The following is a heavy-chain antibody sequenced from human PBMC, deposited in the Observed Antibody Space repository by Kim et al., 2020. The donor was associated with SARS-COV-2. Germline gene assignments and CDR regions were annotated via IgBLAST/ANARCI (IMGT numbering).Heavy chain of an antibody. CDR2: IGYDGSRT. CDR1: AFKFNTYG. Sequence: GGSLRLSCVASAFKFNTYGMHWVRQAPGKGLEWVAGIGYDGSRTYYADSVRGRFTISRDNSKNMLYLQMNSLTAEDTAVYFCARTLAAGFYYMDVWGKGTPVTVSS. J-gene: IGHJ6*03. CDR3: ARTLAAGFYYMDV. D-gene: IGHD6-25*01. V-gene: IGHV3-33*01.